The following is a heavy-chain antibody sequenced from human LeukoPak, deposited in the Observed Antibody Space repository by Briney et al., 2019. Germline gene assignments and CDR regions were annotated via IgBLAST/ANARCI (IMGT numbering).Heavy chain of an antibody. CDR1: GGSFSGYY. V-gene: IGHV4-34*01. Sequence: PSETLSLTCAVYGGSFSGYYWSWIRQPPGKGLEWIGEINHSGSTNYNPSLKSRVTISVDTSKNQFSLKLSSVTAADTAVYYCARSYYDILTGYYNDYWGQGTLVTVSS. CDR2: INHSGST. J-gene: IGHJ4*02. CDR3: ARSYYDILTGYYNDY. D-gene: IGHD3-9*01.